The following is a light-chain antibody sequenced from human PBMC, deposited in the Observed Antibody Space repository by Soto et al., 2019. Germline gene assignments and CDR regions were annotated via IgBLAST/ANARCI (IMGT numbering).Light chain of an antibody. Sequence: EIVLTQSPATLSLSPGERATLSCRASQSVSSYLAWYQQKPGQAPRLLIYDASNRATCIPARFSGGGSGTDVTLTISSLEPEDFAVYYCQQRFNWPRFTFGQGTKLEIK. V-gene: IGKV3-11*01. CDR3: QQRFNWPRFT. CDR1: QSVSSY. J-gene: IGKJ2*01. CDR2: DAS.